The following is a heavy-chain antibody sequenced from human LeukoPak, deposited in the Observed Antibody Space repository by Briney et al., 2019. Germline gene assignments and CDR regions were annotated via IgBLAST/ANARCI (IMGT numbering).Heavy chain of an antibody. J-gene: IGHJ4*02. Sequence: GASVKVSCKGSGYTFTGYYMHWVRQAPAQGLEWMGRINPNSGGTNYAQKFQGRVTMTRDTSISTAYMELSRLRSDDTAVYYCARDAAKVYYFDYWGQGTLVTVSS. CDR2: INPNSGGT. CDR1: GYTFTGYY. CDR3: ARDAAKVYYFDY. V-gene: IGHV1-2*06. D-gene: IGHD6-25*01.